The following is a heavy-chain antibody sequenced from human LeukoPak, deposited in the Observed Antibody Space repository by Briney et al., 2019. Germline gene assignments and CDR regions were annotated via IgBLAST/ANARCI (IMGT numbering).Heavy chain of an antibody. J-gene: IGHJ6*03. V-gene: IGHV3-11*04. D-gene: IGHD3-3*01. CDR2: ISSSGSTI. Sequence: GSLRLSCAASGFTFSDYYMSWIRQAPGKGLEWVSYISSSGSTIYYADSVKGRFTISRDNAKNSLYLQMNSLRAEDTAVYYCARELFYYDFWSAPSSYMDVWGKGTTVTVSS. CDR3: ARELFYYDFWSAPSSYMDV. CDR1: GFTFSDYY.